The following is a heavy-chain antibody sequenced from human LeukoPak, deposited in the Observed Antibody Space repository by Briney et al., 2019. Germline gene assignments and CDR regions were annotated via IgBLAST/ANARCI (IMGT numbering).Heavy chain of an antibody. CDR2: IYHSGST. CDR3: ARWGVTAIFAIDP. J-gene: IGHJ5*02. V-gene: IGHV4-30-2*01. D-gene: IGHD2-21*02. CDR1: GGSISSGGYS. Sequence: SQTLSLTCAVSGGSISSGGYSWSWIRQPPGKGLEWIGYIYHSGSTYYNPSLKSRVTISVDRSKNQFSLKLSSVTAAGTAVYYCARWGVTAIFAIDPWGQGTLVTVSS.